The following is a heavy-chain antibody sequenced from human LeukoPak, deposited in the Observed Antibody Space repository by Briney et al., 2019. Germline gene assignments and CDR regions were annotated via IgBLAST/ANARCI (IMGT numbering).Heavy chain of an antibody. CDR2: IIHSGST. D-gene: IGHD6-13*01. Sequence: SETLSLTCAGYGVTFCGYCWSWIRQPPGKGLEWIGVIIHSGSTNSHQSLNSRVTISVNTSKNPFSLKLSLVTAENTAEYYGARGSTPPLYSSSPPGFDYRAKRSASQYSSSPTGFDYWGQGTLVTVSS. CDR3: ARGSTPPLYSSSPPGFDYRAKRSASQYSSSPTGFDY. CDR1: GVTFCGYC. V-gene: IGHV4-34*01. J-gene: IGHJ4*02.